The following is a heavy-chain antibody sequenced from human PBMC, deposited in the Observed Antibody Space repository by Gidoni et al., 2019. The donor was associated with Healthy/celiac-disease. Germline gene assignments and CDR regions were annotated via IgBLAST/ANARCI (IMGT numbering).Heavy chain of an antibody. Sequence: EVQLVETGGGLLQPGGSLRLSCAASGFTVSSNYMSWVRQAPGKGLEWVSVIYSGGSTYYADSVKGRFTISRDNSKNTLYLQMNSLRAEDTAVYYCAKGHYYYYYMDVWGKGTTVTVSS. CDR3: AKGHYYYYYMDV. V-gene: IGHV3-53*02. J-gene: IGHJ6*03. CDR2: IYSGGST. CDR1: GFTVSSNY.